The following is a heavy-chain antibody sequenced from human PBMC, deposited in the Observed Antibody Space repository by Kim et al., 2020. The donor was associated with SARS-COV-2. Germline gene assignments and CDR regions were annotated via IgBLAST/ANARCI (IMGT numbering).Heavy chain of an antibody. D-gene: IGHD2-21*02. Sequence: SETLSLTCSVSGGAIRSYYWSWIRQPPGKGLEWIGYVYYSGSTNYNPSIKSRVTISVDTSKNQFSLKLSSVTAADTARYYCARHGKVTGWFDPWGQGTLV. J-gene: IGHJ5*02. CDR1: GGAIRSYY. CDR2: VYYSGST. CDR3: ARHGKVTGWFDP. V-gene: IGHV4-59*08.